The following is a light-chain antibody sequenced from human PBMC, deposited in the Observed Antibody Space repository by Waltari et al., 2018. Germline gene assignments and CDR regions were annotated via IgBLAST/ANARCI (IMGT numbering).Light chain of an antibody. Sequence: EIVITQSPATLSVSPGGRATLSCRASQSVRNNLVWYQQKPSQAPRLRIYGASTRVTGIPARFSGSGSGTEFTLTISSLQSEDFAVYYCQQYNNWPPWTFGQGTKVEIK. CDR1: QSVRNN. J-gene: IGKJ1*01. CDR3: QQYNNWPPWT. V-gene: IGKV3-15*01. CDR2: GAS.